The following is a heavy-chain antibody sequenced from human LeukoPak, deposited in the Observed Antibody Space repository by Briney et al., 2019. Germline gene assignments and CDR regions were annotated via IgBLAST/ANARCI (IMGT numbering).Heavy chain of an antibody. CDR1: GYSFSTYR. D-gene: IGHD3-10*01. J-gene: IGHJ4*02. CDR3: ARLVYYGSGNRAFDY. Sequence: GESLKISCKGPGYSFSTYRIGWVRQMPGKGLEWMGIIYPGDSDIRYSPSFQGQVTISADNSITTAYLQWSSLKASDTAMYYCARLVYYGSGNRAFDYWGQGTLVTVSS. V-gene: IGHV5-51*01. CDR2: IYPGDSDI.